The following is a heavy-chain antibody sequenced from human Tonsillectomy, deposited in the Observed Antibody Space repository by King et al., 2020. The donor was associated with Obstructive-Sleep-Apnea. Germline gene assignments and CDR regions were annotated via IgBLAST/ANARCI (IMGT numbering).Heavy chain of an antibody. CDR2: IYSGGST. V-gene: IGHV3-66*01. J-gene: IGHJ4*02. CDR1: GFTVSSNY. CDR3: ARDADYGSGTYLAYFGY. Sequence: QLVQSGGGLVQPGGSLRLSCAASGFTVSSNYMSWVRQAPGKGLEWVSVIYSGGSTYYADSVKGRFTISRDNSKNTLYLQMNSLRAEDTAVYYCARDADYGSGTYLAYFGYWGQGTLVTVSS. D-gene: IGHD3-10*01.